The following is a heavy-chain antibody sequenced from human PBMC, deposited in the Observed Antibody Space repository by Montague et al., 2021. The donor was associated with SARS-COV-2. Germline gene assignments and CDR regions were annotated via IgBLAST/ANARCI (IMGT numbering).Heavy chain of an antibody. CDR2: IQTTGHT. J-gene: IGHJ4*02. CDR1: GASISTGIYY. D-gene: IGHD1-26*01. V-gene: IGHV4-61*02. Sequence: TLSLTCTVPGASISTGIYYWSWIRQPAGKGLEWIGRIQTTGHTDYNSSLESRVFMSADTSTNQFSLSLTSVTAADTAVYFCARFGSGTLEFDLWGQGTLVTVSS. CDR3: ARFGSGTLEFDL.